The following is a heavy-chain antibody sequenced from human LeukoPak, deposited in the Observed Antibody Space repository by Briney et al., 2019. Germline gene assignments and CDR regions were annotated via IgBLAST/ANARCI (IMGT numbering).Heavy chain of an antibody. J-gene: IGHJ6*03. CDR1: GFTFSTFA. V-gene: IGHV3-23*01. CDR2: ISGSGGGT. D-gene: IGHD2-15*01. CDR3: AKCRDYYYYFMDV. Sequence: GGSLRLSCSASGFTFSTFAMSWVRQAPGKGLEWVSSISGSGGGTYYADSVKGRFTTSRDNSKNTLYLQMNSLRAEDTDVYYCAKCRDYYYYFMDVWGKGTTVTVSS.